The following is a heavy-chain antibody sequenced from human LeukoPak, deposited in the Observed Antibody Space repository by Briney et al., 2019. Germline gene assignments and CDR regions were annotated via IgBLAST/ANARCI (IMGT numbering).Heavy chain of an antibody. CDR2: ISSSGSGDNT. Sequence: GGSLRLSCAASGVTLSTYAMSWARQAPGKGLEWVSGISSSGSGDNTYYADSVKGRFTISRDNSKNTLYLQMNSLRAEDTAVYYCAKNLGSSGWGGFDYWGQGTLVTVSS. V-gene: IGHV3-23*01. CDR1: GVTLSTYA. J-gene: IGHJ4*02. D-gene: IGHD6-19*01. CDR3: AKNLGSSGWGGFDY.